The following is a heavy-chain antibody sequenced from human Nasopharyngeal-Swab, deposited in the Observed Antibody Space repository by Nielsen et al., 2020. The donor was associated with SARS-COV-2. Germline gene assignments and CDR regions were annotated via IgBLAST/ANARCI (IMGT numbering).Heavy chain of an antibody. D-gene: IGHD3-10*01. CDR1: GGSISSYY. V-gene: IGHV4-59*01. CDR3: ATYTSITMVRGVIGWFDP. Sequence: SETLSLTCTVSGGSISSYYWNWIRQPPGKGLEWIGYIYYSGSTNYNPSLKSRVTISVDTSKNQFSLKLSSVTAADTAVYYCATYTSITMVRGVIGWFDPWGQGTLVTVSS. CDR2: IYYSGST. J-gene: IGHJ5*02.